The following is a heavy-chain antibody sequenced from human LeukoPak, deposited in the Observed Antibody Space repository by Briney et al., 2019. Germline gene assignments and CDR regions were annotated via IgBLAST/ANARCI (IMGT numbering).Heavy chain of an antibody. J-gene: IGHJ5*02. V-gene: IGHV4-59*01. CDR1: GDSINNYY. CDR3: ARGGRPKGYWNDEDWFDP. Sequence: PSETLSLTCTVSGDSINNYYWSWLRQPPGKGLEWIACISTTGSTNYNPSLKSRVTISMDTSKSQFSLRLSSVTAADTAVYYCARGGRPKGYWNDEDWFDPWGQGTLVAVSS. D-gene: IGHD1-1*01. CDR2: ISTTGST.